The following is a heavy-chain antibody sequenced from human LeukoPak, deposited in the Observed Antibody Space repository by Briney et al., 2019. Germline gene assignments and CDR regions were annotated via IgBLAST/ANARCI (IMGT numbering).Heavy chain of an antibody. V-gene: IGHV3-74*01. D-gene: IGHD2-15*01. Sequence: RESLRPSSAASGVTVKSYWMPGVRKTPGKGLVWVSRINSDGSSTSYADSVKGRFTISRDNAKNTLYLQMNSLRAEDTAVYYCAKGYCSGGSCQAIDYWGQGTLVTVSS. J-gene: IGHJ4*02. CDR3: AKGYCSGGSCQAIDY. CDR1: GVTVKSYW. CDR2: INSDGSST.